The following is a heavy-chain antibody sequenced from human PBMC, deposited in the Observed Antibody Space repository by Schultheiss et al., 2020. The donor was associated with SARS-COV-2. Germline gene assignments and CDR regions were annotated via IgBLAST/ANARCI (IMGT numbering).Heavy chain of an antibody. J-gene: IGHJ5*02. CDR2: INKPGTEV. CDR1: GFTLISSW. V-gene: IGHV3-7*03. D-gene: IGHD6-13*01. CDR3: ARLPRSSSWYLGKGWFDP. Sequence: GGSLRLSCAGSGFTLISSWMTWFRQAPGKGLEWVAHINKPGTEVHYVDSVEGRFTISRDNSKNSVYLQMNSLRAEDTAVYYCARLPRSSSWYLGKGWFDPWGQGTLVTVSS.